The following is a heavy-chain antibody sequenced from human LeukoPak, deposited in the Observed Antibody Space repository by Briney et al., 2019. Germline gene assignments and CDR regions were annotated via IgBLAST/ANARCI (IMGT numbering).Heavy chain of an antibody. J-gene: IGHJ4*02. CDR2: IRYDGSNK. V-gene: IGHV3-30*02. CDR3: AKDPTYSGSYVD. Sequence: GGSLRVSCAASGFIFSSYGMNWVRQAPGKGLEWVAFIRYDGSNKYYADSVKGRFTISRDNSKNTLYLQMHSLRDEDTAVYYCAKDPTYSGSYVDWGQGTLVTVSS. CDR1: GFIFSSYG. D-gene: IGHD1-26*01.